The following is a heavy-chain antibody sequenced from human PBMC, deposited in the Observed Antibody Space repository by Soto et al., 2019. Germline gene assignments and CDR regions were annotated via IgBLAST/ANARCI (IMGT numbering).Heavy chain of an antibody. CDR3: AKINSDFWSGYSTAY. V-gene: IGHV3-23*01. CDR1: GFTFNSYA. CDR2: ISANGGST. Sequence: GGSLRLSCAASGFTFNSYAMTWVRQAPGKGLEWVSAISANGGSTHYADSVKGRFTISRDSSRNTLYLQMNSLRAEDTAVYYCAKINSDFWSGYSTAYWGHGTLVTVSS. D-gene: IGHD3-3*01. J-gene: IGHJ4*01.